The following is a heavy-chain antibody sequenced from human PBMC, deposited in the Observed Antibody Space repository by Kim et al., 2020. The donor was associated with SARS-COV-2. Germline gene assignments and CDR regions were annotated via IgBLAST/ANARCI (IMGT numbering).Heavy chain of an antibody. Sequence: SETLSLTCAVSGGSFSGYYWHWIRQSPGKGLEWIGEINHSGGSSYTPSLKSRVTISVDTSKNSFSLKLRTVTAADTAVYYCARDKTRDSHASIHFWGQGT. V-gene: IGHV4-34*01. CDR3: ARDKTRDSHASIHF. CDR2: INHSGGS. CDR1: GGSFSGYY. J-gene: IGHJ1*01. D-gene: IGHD2-15*01.